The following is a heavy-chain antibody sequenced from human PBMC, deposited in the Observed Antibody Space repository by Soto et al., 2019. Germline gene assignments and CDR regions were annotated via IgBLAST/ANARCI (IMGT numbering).Heavy chain of an antibody. J-gene: IGHJ4*02. Sequence: QVQLVESGGGVVQPGRSLRLSCAASGFTFSSYAMHWVRQAPGKGLEWVAIMSYDGNNQYYADSVKGRFTIARDNFKNAMYLQMNCMSAEEPDVYYCAKDLGGLSSESLDYWGQGILVAVSS. V-gene: IGHV3-30*18. D-gene: IGHD3-10*01. CDR2: MSYDGNNQ. CDR1: GFTFSSYA. CDR3: AKDLGGLSSESLDY.